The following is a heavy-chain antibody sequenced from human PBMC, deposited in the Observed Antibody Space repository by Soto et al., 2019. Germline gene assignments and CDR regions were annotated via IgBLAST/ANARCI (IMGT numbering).Heavy chain of an antibody. CDR3: ARVRFGELLYYFHF. V-gene: IGHV4-34*01. J-gene: IGHJ4*02. D-gene: IGHD3-10*01. CDR2: INHSGST. CDR1: GGSFSGYY. Sequence: SETLSLTCAAYGGSFSGYYWSWIRQPPGKGLEWIGEINHSGSTNYNPSLKSRVTISVDTSKNQFSLKLSSVTAADTAVYYCARVRFGELLYYFHFSCPGTLLT.